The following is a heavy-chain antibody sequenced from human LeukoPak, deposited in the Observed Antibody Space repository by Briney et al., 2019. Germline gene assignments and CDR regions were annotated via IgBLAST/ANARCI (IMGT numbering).Heavy chain of an antibody. CDR1: GFTFSSYE. Sequence: GGSLRLSCAASGFTFSSYEMNWVRQAPGKGLEWVSYTSSSGSTIYYADSVKGRFTISRDNAKNSLYLQMNSLRAEDTAVYYCARSGEPDIVVVPAAPNWGSFDYWGQGTLVTVSS. D-gene: IGHD2-2*01. CDR2: TSSSGSTI. V-gene: IGHV3-48*03. CDR3: ARSGEPDIVVVPAAPNWGSFDY. J-gene: IGHJ4*02.